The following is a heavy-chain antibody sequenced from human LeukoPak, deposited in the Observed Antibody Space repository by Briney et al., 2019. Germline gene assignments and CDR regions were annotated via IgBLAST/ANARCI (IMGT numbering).Heavy chain of an antibody. CDR1: GFTSSNYA. Sequence: GGSLRLSCAASGFTSSNYAMSWVRQAPGKGLEWVSYISSSGSTIYYADSVKGRFTISRDNAKNSLYLQMNSLRAEDTAVYYCARSPTVRRPASDAFDIWGQGTMVTVSS. CDR2: ISSSGSTI. CDR3: ARSPTVRRPASDAFDI. J-gene: IGHJ3*02. D-gene: IGHD2-2*01. V-gene: IGHV3-11*04.